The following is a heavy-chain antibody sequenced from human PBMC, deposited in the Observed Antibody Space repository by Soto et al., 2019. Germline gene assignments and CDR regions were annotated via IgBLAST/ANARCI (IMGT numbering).Heavy chain of an antibody. CDR1: GFTFSDYA. CDR3: ARDDILVIPGGSYNYGMDV. D-gene: IGHD2-2*01. J-gene: IGHJ6*02. Sequence: QVQLVESGGGVVQPGRSLRLSCAASGFTFSDYAMHWVRQAPGKGLESVAVVAYDGRSKYYADSVKGRFTISRDNSRTTVYLQMNSLRDEDTAMYYCARDDILVIPGGSYNYGMDVWGHGTTVTVSS. CDR2: VAYDGRSK. V-gene: IGHV3-30*04.